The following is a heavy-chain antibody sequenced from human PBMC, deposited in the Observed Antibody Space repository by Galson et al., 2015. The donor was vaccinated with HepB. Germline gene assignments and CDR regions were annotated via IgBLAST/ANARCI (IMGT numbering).Heavy chain of an antibody. CDR1: GFTFSGSA. CDR3: IVVVVAAPR. J-gene: IGHJ4*02. CDR2: IRSKANSYAT. Sequence: SLRLSCAASGFTFSGSAMHWVRQASGKGLEWVGRIRSKANSYATAYAASVKGRFTISRDDSKNTAYLQMNSLKTEDTAVYYCIVVVVAAPRWGQGTLVTVSS. D-gene: IGHD2-15*01. V-gene: IGHV3-73*01.